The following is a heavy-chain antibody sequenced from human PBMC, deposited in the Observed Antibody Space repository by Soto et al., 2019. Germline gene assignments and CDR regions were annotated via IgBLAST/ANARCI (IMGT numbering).Heavy chain of an antibody. Sequence: ASLKVSCKASGYSFARYGISWVRQAPGQGPEWMGWISADKGDTRYSQKVQGRVTLTTDTSTNTAYMDLRSLRSDDTAVYYCARDRSYYYESSGYPFDYWGQGTQVTVSS. J-gene: IGHJ4*02. CDR1: GYSFARYG. D-gene: IGHD3-22*01. CDR3: ARDRSYYYESSGYPFDY. V-gene: IGHV1-18*01. CDR2: ISADKGDT.